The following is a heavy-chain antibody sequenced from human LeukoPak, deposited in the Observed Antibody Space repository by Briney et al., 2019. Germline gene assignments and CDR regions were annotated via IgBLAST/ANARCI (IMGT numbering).Heavy chain of an antibody. CDR3: ASAILAVAPAIRGYWFDP. D-gene: IGHD6-19*01. Sequence: TTSETLSLTCAVYGGSFSGYYWSWIRQPPGKGLEWIGEINHSGSTNYNPSLKSRVTISVDTSKNQFSLKLSSVTAADTAVYYCASAILAVAPAIRGYWFDPWGQGTLVTVSS. CDR1: GGSFSGYY. CDR2: INHSGST. J-gene: IGHJ5*02. V-gene: IGHV4-34*01.